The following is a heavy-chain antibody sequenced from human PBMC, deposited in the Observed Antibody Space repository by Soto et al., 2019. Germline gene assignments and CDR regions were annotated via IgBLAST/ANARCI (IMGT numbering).Heavy chain of an antibody. D-gene: IGHD3-9*01. CDR3: AREYFYMLTGFYSHDY. CDR2: INVANGNT. Sequence: QVHLVQSGAGVRKPGASVTLSCKTSGYTFTDYAIHWVRQAPGQRPEWMGWINVANGNTKYSPKCQGRVTFTSDTSASTAYMEVSSVRSEDTAVYYCAREYFYMLTGFYSHDYWGQGTLVTVSS. V-gene: IGHV1-3*01. J-gene: IGHJ4*02. CDR1: GYTFTDYA.